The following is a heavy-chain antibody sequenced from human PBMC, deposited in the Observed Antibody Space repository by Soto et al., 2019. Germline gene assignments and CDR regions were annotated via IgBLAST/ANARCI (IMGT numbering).Heavy chain of an antibody. D-gene: IGHD5-12*01. CDR2: ISRSGDT. CDR1: SYSIRSGDY. J-gene: IGHJ5*02. V-gene: IGHV4-38-2*01. Sequence: SETLSLTCAVSSYSIRSGDYWAWIRPSPGKGLEWFGSISRSGDTFYNPSLRGRVTLSVDASKNQVFLELTSVTAADTALYYCARAHASGYGVDLWGQGTLVTVSS. CDR3: ARAHASGYGVDL.